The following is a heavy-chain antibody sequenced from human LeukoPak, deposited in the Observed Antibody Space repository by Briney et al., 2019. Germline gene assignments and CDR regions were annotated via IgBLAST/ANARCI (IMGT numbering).Heavy chain of an antibody. CDR1: EFPFSSYW. Sequence: GGSLRLSCVASEFPFSSYWMTWVRRAPGKGLEWVANIKQDGSKKSYVDSVKGRLTISRDNAKNSLYLQMNSLRAEDTAIYYCTRVGYIDEGIDYWGQGTLVTVSS. V-gene: IGHV3-7*04. J-gene: IGHJ4*02. D-gene: IGHD5-24*01. CDR2: IKQDGSKK. CDR3: TRVGYIDEGIDY.